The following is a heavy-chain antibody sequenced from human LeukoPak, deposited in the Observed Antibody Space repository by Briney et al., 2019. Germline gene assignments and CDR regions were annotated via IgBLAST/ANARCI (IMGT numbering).Heavy chain of an antibody. D-gene: IGHD3-3*01. CDR3: ASLLRGGRFLEWPPSDY. CDR1: GGSISSSSYY. Sequence: PSETLSLTCTVSGGSISSSSYYWGWIRQPSGKGLEWIGSIYYSGSTYYNPSLKSRVTISVDTSKNQFSLKLSSVTAADTAVYYCASLLRGGRFLEWPPSDYWGQGTLVTVSS. CDR2: IYYSGST. J-gene: IGHJ4*02. V-gene: IGHV4-39*01.